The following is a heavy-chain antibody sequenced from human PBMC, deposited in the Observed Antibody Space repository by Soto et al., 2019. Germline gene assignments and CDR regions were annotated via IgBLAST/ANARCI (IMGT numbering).Heavy chain of an antibody. V-gene: IGHV3-30*18. CDR3: AKASIVVVTSYWMDYFDY. D-gene: IGHD2-21*02. CDR2: ISYDGSNK. CDR1: GFTFSSYG. Sequence: PGGSLRLSCAASGFTFSSYGMHWVRQAPGKGLEWVAVISYDGSNKYYADSVKGRFTISRDNSKNTLYLQMNSLRAEDTAVYYCAKASIVVVTSYWMDYFDYWGQGTLVTVSS. J-gene: IGHJ4*02.